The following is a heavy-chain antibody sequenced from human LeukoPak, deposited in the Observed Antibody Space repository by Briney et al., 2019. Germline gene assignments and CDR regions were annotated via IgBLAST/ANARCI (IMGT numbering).Heavy chain of an antibody. CDR3: ATGGRATAGPDAFDI. V-gene: IGHV1-24*01. CDR2: FDPEDGET. D-gene: IGHD6-13*01. CDR1: GYTLTELS. Sequence: GASVKVSCKVSGYTLTELSMHWVRQAPGKGLEWMGGFDPEDGETIYAQKFQGRVTMTEDTSTDTAYMELSSLRSEDTAVYYCATGGRATAGPDAFDIWGQGTTVTVSS. J-gene: IGHJ3*02.